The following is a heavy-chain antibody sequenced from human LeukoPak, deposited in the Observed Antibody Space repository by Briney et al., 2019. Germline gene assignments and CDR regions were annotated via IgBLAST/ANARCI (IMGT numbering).Heavy chain of an antibody. V-gene: IGHV3-48*01. Sequence: GGSLRLSCAASGFTFSSYGMHWVRQAPGKGLEWVSYISPGTIYYADSVKGRFTISRDNAKNSLYLQMNSLRAEDTAVYYCTRDRRVAYEMDVWGQGTTVTVSS. J-gene: IGHJ6*02. CDR1: GFTFSSYG. D-gene: IGHD2-15*01. CDR2: ISPGTI. CDR3: TRDRRVAYEMDV.